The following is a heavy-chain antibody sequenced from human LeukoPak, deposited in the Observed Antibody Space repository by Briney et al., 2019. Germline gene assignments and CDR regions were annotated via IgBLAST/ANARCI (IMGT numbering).Heavy chain of an antibody. CDR3: TRLRNGTPGDY. CDR1: GFTFSSYSMN. CDR2: ASYTGNT. D-gene: IGHD2-8*01. V-gene: IGHV4-39*01. J-gene: IGHJ4*02. Sequence: GSLRLSCAASGFTFSSYSMNWVRQAPGKGLEWIGSASYTGNTYYNPSLKSRLTISVDTSKNQFSLKLNSVTAADTAVYYCTRLRNGTPGDYWGQGTLVTVSS.